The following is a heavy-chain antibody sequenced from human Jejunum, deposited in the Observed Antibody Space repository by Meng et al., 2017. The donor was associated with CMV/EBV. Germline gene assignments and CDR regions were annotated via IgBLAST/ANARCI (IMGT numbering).Heavy chain of an antibody. D-gene: IGHD3-10*01. CDR3: AKDRADFYGSGNWFDP. Sequence: SGFTFSSYAMTWVRQAPGKGLEWVSAISSGGSTFYADSVKGRFTISRDNSKNTLYLQMKSLRADDTAVYYCAKDRADFYGSGNWFDPWGQGTLVTVSS. CDR1: GFTFSSYA. J-gene: IGHJ5*02. CDR2: ISSGGST. V-gene: IGHV3-23*01.